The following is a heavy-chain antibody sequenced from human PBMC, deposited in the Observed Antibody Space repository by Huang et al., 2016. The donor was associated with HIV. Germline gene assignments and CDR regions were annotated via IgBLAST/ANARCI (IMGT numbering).Heavy chain of an antibody. D-gene: IGHD1-20*01. Sequence: EVQLVQSGAEVKKPGESLKISCKGSGYSFTNYWIAWVRQLPGKGLAWMGIIDPDGSDTRYRPSFPGKVTLSADKSINTAYLQWSSLKASDTAMYYCARSQSRVTAATCFYYMDVWGKGTTVTVSS. CDR2: IDPDGSDT. CDR3: ARSQSRVTAATCFYYMDV. V-gene: IGHV5-51*03. CDR1: GYSFTNYW. J-gene: IGHJ6*03.